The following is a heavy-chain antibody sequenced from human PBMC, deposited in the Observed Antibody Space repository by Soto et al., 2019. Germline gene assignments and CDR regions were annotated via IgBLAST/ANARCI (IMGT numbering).Heavy chain of an antibody. Sequence: SETLSLTCTVSGGSISSSSYYWGWMRQPPGKGLEWIGSIYYSGSTYYNPSLKSRVTISVDTSKNQFSLKLSSVTAADTAVYYCARTTVEYYDFWSGNPNYFDYWGQGTLVTVSS. D-gene: IGHD3-3*01. CDR2: IYYSGST. V-gene: IGHV4-39*01. CDR3: ARTTVEYYDFWSGNPNYFDY. CDR1: GGSISSSSYY. J-gene: IGHJ4*02.